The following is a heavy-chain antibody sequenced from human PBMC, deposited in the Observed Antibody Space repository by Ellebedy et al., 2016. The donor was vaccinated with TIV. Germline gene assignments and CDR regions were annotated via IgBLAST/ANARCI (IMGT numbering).Heavy chain of an antibody. CDR3: ASHNELGGGVWFDP. Sequence: SETLSLTXSVQGGSFVGYYWSWIRQSPGKGLEWIGYMYYTGSSYKNPSLKSRVTISVDTSKNQFSLKLTSVTAADTAVYYCASHNELGGGVWFDPWGQGTLVTVSS. V-gene: IGHV4-59*08. D-gene: IGHD3-16*01. CDR1: GGSFVGYY. CDR2: MYYTGSS. J-gene: IGHJ5*02.